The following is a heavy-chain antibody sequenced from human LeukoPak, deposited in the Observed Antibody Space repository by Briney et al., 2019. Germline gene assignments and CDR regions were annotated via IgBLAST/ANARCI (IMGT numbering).Heavy chain of an antibody. J-gene: IGHJ4*02. CDR1: GGSFSSYY. CDR3: ARFTSSGYPIKYYFDY. D-gene: IGHD3-3*01. Sequence: SETLSLTCTVSGGSFSSYYWSWIRQSPGKGQGWIGNIYYSGSTNYNPSLKSRVTISVDTSRNQFSLKLSSVTAADTAVYYCARFTSSGYPIKYYFDYWGQGTLVTVSS. CDR2: IYYSGST. V-gene: IGHV4-59*01.